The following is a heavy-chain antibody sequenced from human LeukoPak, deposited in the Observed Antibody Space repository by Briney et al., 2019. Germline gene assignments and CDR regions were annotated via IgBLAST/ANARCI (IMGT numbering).Heavy chain of an antibody. V-gene: IGHV1-8*03. CDR2: MNPNSGNT. Sequence: ASVKVSCKASGYTFTSYDINWVRQATGQGLEWMGWMNPNSGNTGYAQKFQGRVTITRNTSISTAYMELSSLRSEDTAVYYCARALRRVVSRVYYCMDVWGKGTTVTVSS. CDR1: GYTFTSYD. J-gene: IGHJ6*03. D-gene: IGHD2-15*01. CDR3: ARALRRVVSRVYYCMDV.